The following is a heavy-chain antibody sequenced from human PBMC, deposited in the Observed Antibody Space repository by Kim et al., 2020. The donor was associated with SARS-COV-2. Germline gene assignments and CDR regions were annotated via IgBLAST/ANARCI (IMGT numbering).Heavy chain of an antibody. D-gene: IGHD6-13*01. V-gene: IGHV1-18*01. CDR1: GYTFTSYG. J-gene: IGHJ5*02. CDR3: AREGRSSSWYGWFDP. Sequence: ASVKVSCKASGYTFTSYGISWVRQAPGQGLEWMGWISAYNGNTNYAQKLQGRVTMTTDTSTSTAYMELRSLRSDDTAVYYCAREGRSSSWYGWFDPWGQGTLVTVSS. CDR2: ISAYNGNT.